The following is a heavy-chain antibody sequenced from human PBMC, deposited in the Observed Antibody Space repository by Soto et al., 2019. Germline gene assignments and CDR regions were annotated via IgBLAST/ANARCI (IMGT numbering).Heavy chain of an antibody. CDR1: GFTFSKYW. D-gene: IGHD3-10*01. J-gene: IGHJ4*02. V-gene: IGHV3-74*01. CDR3: VIDGSGHLPIGY. CDR2: IDSDGRST. Sequence: EVQLVESGGDLVQPGGSLRLSCAASGFTFSKYWMHWVRQAPGKGLMWVSRIDSDGRSTSYADFVKGRFAISRDNAKNTLYLQMTSLRAEDTAVYYCVIDGSGHLPIGYWGQGTLVTVSS.